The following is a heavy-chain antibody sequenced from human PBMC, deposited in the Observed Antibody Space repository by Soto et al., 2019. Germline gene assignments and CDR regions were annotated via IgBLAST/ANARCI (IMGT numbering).Heavy chain of an antibody. Sequence: GGSLRLSCAASGFTFSSYAMSWVRQAPGKGLEWVSAISGSGGSTYYADSVKGRFTISRDNSKNTLYLQMNSLRAEETAVYYCAKDPYCSSTSCYVSAPSGVATTLDYWGQGTLVTVSS. CDR2: ISGSGGST. J-gene: IGHJ4*02. CDR1: GFTFSSYA. CDR3: AKDPYCSSTSCYVSAPSGVATTLDY. D-gene: IGHD2-2*01. V-gene: IGHV3-23*01.